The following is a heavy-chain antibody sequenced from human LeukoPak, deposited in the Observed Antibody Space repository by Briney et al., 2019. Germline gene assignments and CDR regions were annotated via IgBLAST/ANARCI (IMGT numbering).Heavy chain of an antibody. CDR2: ISTSSSYI. D-gene: IGHD1-7*01. J-gene: IGHJ4*02. Sequence: GGSLRLSCAASGFTFSSYSMSWVRQAPGKGLEWVSSISTSSSYIYYADSVKGRFTISRDNSKNTLYLQMNSLRAEDTAVYYCARAHNWKYGTFDYWGQGTLVTVSS. V-gene: IGHV3-21*01. CDR1: GFTFSSYS. CDR3: ARAHNWKYGTFDY.